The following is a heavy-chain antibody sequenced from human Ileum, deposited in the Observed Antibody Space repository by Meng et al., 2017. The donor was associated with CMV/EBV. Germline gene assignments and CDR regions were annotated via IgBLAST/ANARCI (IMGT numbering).Heavy chain of an antibody. CDR3: ASPYGWNALDI. V-gene: IGHV1-69*10. D-gene: IGHD4-17*01. Sequence: SVKVSCKASGGTFSSSAISWVRQAPGQGLEWMGGIIPILGIANYAQKFQGRVTITADTSTSTAYMELSSLRSEDTAVYYCASPYGWNALDIWGQGTTVTVSS. CDR2: IIPILGIA. CDR1: GGTFSSSA. J-gene: IGHJ3*02.